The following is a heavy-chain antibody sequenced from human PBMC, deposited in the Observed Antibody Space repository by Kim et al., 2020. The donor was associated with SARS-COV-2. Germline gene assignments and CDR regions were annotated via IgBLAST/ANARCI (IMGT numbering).Heavy chain of an antibody. V-gene: IGHV4-31*03. D-gene: IGHD2-2*01. CDR2: IYYSGST. CDR3: ARAADLGYCSSTSCHSYYYYGMDV. J-gene: IGHJ6*02. CDR1: GGSISSGGYY. Sequence: SETLSLTCTVSGGSISSGGYYWSWIRQHPGKGLEWIGYIYYSGSTYYNPSLKSRVTISVDTSKNQFSLKLSSVTAADTAVYYCARAADLGYCSSTSCHSYYYYGMDVWGQGTTVTVSS.